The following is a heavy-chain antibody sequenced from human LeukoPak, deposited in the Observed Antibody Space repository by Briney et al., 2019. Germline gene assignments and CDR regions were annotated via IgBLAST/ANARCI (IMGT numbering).Heavy chain of an antibody. D-gene: IGHD3-22*01. J-gene: IGHJ5*02. V-gene: IGHV1-69*13. CDR2: IIPIFGTA. CDR1: GRTFSSYA. Sequence: ASVKVSCKASGRTFSSYAISWVRQAPGQGLEWMGGIIPIFGTANYAQKFQGRVTITADESTSTAYMELSSLRSEDTAVYYCARESGPYYYDSSGYNWFDPWGQGTLVTVSS. CDR3: ARESGPYYYDSSGYNWFDP.